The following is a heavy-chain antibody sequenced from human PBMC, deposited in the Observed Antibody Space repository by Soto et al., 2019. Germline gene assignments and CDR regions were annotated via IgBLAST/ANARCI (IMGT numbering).Heavy chain of an antibody. D-gene: IGHD1-7*01. CDR2: IDPSDSYT. CDR1: GYSFTSYW. J-gene: IGHJ6*02. CDR3: ARVTGTTGNYYYYGMDV. V-gene: IGHV5-10-1*01. Sequence: LGESLKISCKGSGYSFTSYWISWVRQMPGKGLEWMGRIDPSDSYTNYSPSFQGHVTISADKSISTAYLQWSSLKASDTSMYYCARVTGTTGNYYYYGMDVWGQGTTVTVSS.